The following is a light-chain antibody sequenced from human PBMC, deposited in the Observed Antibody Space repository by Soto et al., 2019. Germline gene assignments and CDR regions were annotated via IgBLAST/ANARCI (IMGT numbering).Light chain of an antibody. CDR2: GAS. V-gene: IGKV3-20*01. Sequence: EIVLTQSPGTLSLSPGERATLSCRASQSVSSSYLAWYQQKPGQAPRLLIYGASSRATGLPDRFSGSGSGTDFTLTISRLDPADFAVYYCQQYGTSPMYTFVQGTKLEIK. CDR3: QQYGTSPMYT. CDR1: QSVSSSY. J-gene: IGKJ2*01.